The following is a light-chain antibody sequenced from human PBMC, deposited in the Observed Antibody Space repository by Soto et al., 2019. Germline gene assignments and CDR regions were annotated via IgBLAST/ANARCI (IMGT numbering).Light chain of an antibody. CDR2: SAS. CDR3: QQSYTTPPIT. Sequence: DSHISPCPSSLSASVGDRDNITCRASQSISRHLNWYQQKPGKAPELLIYSASRLQSGVPSRFGGSGSGADFTLTISELQPEDFATYYCQQSYTTPPITFGLGTRLEIK. J-gene: IGKJ5*01. CDR1: QSISRH. V-gene: IGKV1-39*01.